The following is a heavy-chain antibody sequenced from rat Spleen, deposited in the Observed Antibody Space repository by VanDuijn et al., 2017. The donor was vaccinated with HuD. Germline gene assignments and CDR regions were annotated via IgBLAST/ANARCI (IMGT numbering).Heavy chain of an antibody. D-gene: IGHD1-9*01. V-gene: IGHV5-7*01. Sequence: EVQLVESGGGLVQPGRSLKLSCAASGFTFSDYNMAWVRQAPKKGLEWVATISYDGGSTYYGDSVKGRFTISTDNAKSTLSLQMDSLRSEDTATYYCARRHYGYTDYFDYWGQGVMVTVSS. CDR3: ARRHYGYTDYFDY. J-gene: IGHJ2*01. CDR1: GFTFSDYN. CDR2: ISYDGGST.